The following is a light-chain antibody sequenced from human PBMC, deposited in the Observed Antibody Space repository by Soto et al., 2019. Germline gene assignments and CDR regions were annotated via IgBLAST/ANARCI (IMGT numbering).Light chain of an antibody. CDR2: DVS. V-gene: IGLV2-11*01. J-gene: IGLJ1*01. CDR1: SSDVGGYNY. Sequence: QSVLTQPRSVSGSPGQSVTISCTGTSSDVGGYNYVSWYQQHPGKAPKLMIYDVSKRPSGVPDRFSGSKSGNTASLTISGLQAEDEAHYYCYSYAFISYVFGTGSMSPS. CDR3: YSYAFISYV.